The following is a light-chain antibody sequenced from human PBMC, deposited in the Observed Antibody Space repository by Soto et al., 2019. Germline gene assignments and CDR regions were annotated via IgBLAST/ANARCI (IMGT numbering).Light chain of an antibody. CDR1: QSVSTN. Sequence: IVMTQSPATLSVSPGERATVSCRASQSVSTNLAWYQQKPGQAPRLLIYAASTRATGIPARFSGSGSGTEFTLTISSLQSEDFAVYYCQQYNNWPPMYTFGQGTKLEIK. V-gene: IGKV3-15*01. CDR3: QQYNNWPPMYT. CDR2: AAS. J-gene: IGKJ2*01.